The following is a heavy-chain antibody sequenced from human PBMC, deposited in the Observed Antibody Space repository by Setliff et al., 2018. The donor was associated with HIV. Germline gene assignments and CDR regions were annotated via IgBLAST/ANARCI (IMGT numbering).Heavy chain of an antibody. D-gene: IGHD5-18*01. CDR1: GGSISSSSYY. CDR2: ISYSGIT. J-gene: IGHJ4*02. CDR3: ARDPGYTSGSTFHFDY. V-gene: IGHV4-39*07. Sequence: PSETLSLTCTVSGGSISSSSYYWSWIRQPAGKGLEWVGTISYSGITYYNPSLKSRVTMSVDTSKNQFSLSLSSVTAADTAVYFCARDPGYTSGSTFHFDYWGQGTLVTVSS.